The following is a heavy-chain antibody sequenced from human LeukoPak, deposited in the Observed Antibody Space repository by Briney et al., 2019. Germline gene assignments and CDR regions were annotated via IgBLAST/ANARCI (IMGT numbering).Heavy chain of an antibody. CDR2: ISGSGGST. V-gene: IGHV3-23*01. CDR1: GFTFSRYA. CDR3: AKAPTVYGYDY. D-gene: IGHD5-18*01. Sequence: GGSLRLSCAASGFTFSRYAMSWVRQAPGKGLEWVSAISGSGGSTYYADSVKGQFTISRDNSKNTLYLQMNTLRAEDTAVYYCAKAPTVYGYDYWGQGTLVTVSS. J-gene: IGHJ4*02.